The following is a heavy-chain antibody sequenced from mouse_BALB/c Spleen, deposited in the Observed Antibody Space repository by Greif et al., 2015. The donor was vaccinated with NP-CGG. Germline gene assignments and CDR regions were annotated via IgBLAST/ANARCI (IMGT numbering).Heavy chain of an antibody. D-gene: IGHD1-2*01. V-gene: IGHV5-6-3*01. Sequence: EVKLQESGGGLVQPGGSLKLSCAASGFTFSSYGMSWVRQTPDKRLELVATINSNGGSTYYPDSVKGRFTISRDNAKNTLYLQMSSLKSEDTAMYYCARGGEKLLRPWFAYWGQGTLVTVSA. CDR2: INSNGGST. J-gene: IGHJ3*01. CDR3: ARGGEKLLRPWFAY. CDR1: GFTFSSYG.